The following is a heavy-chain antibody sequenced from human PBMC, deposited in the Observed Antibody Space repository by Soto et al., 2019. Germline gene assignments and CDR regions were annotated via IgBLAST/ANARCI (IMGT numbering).Heavy chain of an antibody. CDR2: ISSSSSYI. J-gene: IGHJ6*03. D-gene: IGHD6-25*01. CDR3: ARELEIAAPPIYYYYYMDV. Sequence: GGSLRLSCAASGFTFSSYSMNWVRQAPGKGLEWVSSISSSSSYIYYADSVKGRFTISRDNAKNSLYLQMNSLRAEDTAVYYCARELEIAAPPIYYYYYMDVWGKGTTVTVSS. CDR1: GFTFSSYS. V-gene: IGHV3-21*01.